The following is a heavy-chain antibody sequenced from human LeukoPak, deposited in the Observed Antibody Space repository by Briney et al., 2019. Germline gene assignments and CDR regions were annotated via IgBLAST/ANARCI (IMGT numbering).Heavy chain of an antibody. CDR2: MNPNSGHT. D-gene: IGHD1-26*01. CDR1: GYPFTSYD. Sequence: GASVKVSCKDSGYPFTSYDINWVRQATGQGLQWMGWMNPNSGHTAYAQKFQGRVTMTRDTSISTAYMDLSRLRSDDTAVYYCARGSIVGATFDYFDYWGQGTLVTVSS. J-gene: IGHJ4*02. V-gene: IGHV1-8*02. CDR3: ARGSIVGATFDYFDY.